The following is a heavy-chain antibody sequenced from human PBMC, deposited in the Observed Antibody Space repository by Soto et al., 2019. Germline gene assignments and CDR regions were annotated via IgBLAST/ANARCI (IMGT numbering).Heavy chain of an antibody. CDR1: GFSLSTSGVG. Sequence: QITLKESGPTLVKPTQTLTLTCTFSGFSLSTSGVGVGWIRQPPGKALEWLALIYWDDDKRYSPSLKSRLTTTKDPSKNQVVLTTTTMDPVDTPKYYWARPHPPLDRGWSLFDSGGQGTRVPASS. V-gene: IGHV2-5*02. CDR2: IYWDDDK. J-gene: IGHJ4*02. CDR3: ARPHPPLDRGWSLFDS. D-gene: IGHD6-19*01.